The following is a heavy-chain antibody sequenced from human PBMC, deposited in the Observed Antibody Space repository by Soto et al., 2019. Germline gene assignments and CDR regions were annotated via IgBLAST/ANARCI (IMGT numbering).Heavy chain of an antibody. CDR3: ARSIVVVTALDY. CDR1: GYTFTSYA. J-gene: IGHJ4*02. V-gene: IGHV1-3*01. CDR2: INAGNGNT. Sequence: ASVKVSCKASGYTFTSYAMHWVRQAPGQRLEWMGWINAGNGNTKYSQKFQGRVTRDTSASTAYMELSSLRSEDTAVYYCARSIVVVTALDYWGQGTLVTVSS. D-gene: IGHD2-21*02.